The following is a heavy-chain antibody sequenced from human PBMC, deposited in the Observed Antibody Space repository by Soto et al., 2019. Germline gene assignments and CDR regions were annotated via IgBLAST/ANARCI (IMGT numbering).Heavy chain of an antibody. CDR1: GFTFSSYW. D-gene: IGHD6-13*01. Sequence: EVQLVESGGGLVQPGGSLRLSCAASGFTFSSYWMHWVRQAPGKGLVWVSRMNSDGSSITYADSVKGRFTISRDSAKNTMYLQVHSLRAEDTAVYYWAREIATAGLYYFDYWGQGTLVTVSS. CDR2: MNSDGSSI. J-gene: IGHJ4*02. CDR3: AREIATAGLYYFDY. V-gene: IGHV3-74*01.